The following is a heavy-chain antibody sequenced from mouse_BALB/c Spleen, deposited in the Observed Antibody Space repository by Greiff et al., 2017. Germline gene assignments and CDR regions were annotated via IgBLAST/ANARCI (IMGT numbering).Heavy chain of an antibody. Sequence: VQLKESGAELVKPGASVKLSCTASGFNIKDTYMHWVKQRPEQGLEWIGRIDPANGNTKYDPKFQGKATITADTSSNTAYLQLSSLTSEDTAVYYCGARDYWGQGTTLTVSS. J-gene: IGHJ2*01. CDR2: IDPANGNT. V-gene: IGHV14-3*02. CDR3: GARDY. CDR1: GFNIKDTY.